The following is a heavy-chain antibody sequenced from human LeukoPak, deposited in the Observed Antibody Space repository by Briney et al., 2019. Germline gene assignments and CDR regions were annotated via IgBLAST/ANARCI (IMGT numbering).Heavy chain of an antibody. V-gene: IGHV4-59*01. Sequence: PSETLSLTCTVSGGSISSYYWSWIRQPPGKGLEWIGYIYYSGSTNYNPSLKSRVTISVDPSKNQFSLKLSSVTAADTAVYYCARDRIAAQYYYCGMDVWGQGTTVTVSS. CDR3: ARDRIAAQYYYCGMDV. J-gene: IGHJ6*02. CDR2: IYYSGST. CDR1: GGSISSYY. D-gene: IGHD6-6*01.